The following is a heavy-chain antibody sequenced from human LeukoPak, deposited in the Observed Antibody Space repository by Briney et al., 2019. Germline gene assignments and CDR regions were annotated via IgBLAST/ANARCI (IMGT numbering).Heavy chain of an antibody. J-gene: IGHJ4*02. V-gene: IGHV3-9*01. CDR3: AKDSYDFWSGYRSSGYFDY. CDR1: GFTFDDYA. D-gene: IGHD3-3*01. Sequence: GGSLRLSCAASGFTFDDYAMHWVRQAPGKGLEWVSGINWNSGNIGYADSVKGRFTISRDNSKNTLYLQMNSLRAEDTAVYYCAKDSYDFWSGYRSSGYFDYWGQGTLVTVSS. CDR2: INWNSGNI.